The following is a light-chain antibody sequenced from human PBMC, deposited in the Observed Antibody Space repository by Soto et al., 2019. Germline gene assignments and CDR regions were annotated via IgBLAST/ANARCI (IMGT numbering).Light chain of an antibody. J-gene: IGLJ1*01. V-gene: IGLV2-14*01. Sequence: QSALTQPASVSGSPGQSITISCTGTSRDVGGYNSVSWYQQHPGKAPKLMIYDVSNRPSGVSNRFSGSKSGNTASLTISGVQAEDEADYYCSSYTSSSNVFGTGTKLTVL. CDR1: SRDVGGYNS. CDR2: DVS. CDR3: SSYTSSSNV.